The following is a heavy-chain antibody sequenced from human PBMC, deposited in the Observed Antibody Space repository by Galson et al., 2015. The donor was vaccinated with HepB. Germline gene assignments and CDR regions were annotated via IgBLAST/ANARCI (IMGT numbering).Heavy chain of an antibody. V-gene: IGHV3-21*01. Sequence: SLRLSCAASGFTFSSYSMNWVRQAPGKGLEWVSSISSGSSYIYYADSVKGRFTISRDNAKNSLYLQMNSLRAEDTAVYYCARDGMAVGDAFDIWGQGTMVTVSS. CDR2: ISSGSSYI. J-gene: IGHJ3*02. CDR3: ARDGMAVGDAFDI. D-gene: IGHD5-24*01. CDR1: GFTFSSYS.